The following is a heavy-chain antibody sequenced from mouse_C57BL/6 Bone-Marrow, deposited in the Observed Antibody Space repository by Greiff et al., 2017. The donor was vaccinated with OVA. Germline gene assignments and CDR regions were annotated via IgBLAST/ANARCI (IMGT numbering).Heavy chain of an antibody. CDR3: ARRIYYDYDEY. CDR1: GFTFSDYG. D-gene: IGHD2-4*01. Sequence: EVKVVESGGGLVKPGGSLKLSCAASGFTFSDYGMHWVRQAPEKGLEWVAYISSGSSTIYYADTVKGRFTISRDNAKNTLFLQMTSLRSEDTAMYYCARRIYYDYDEYWGQGTSVTVSS. J-gene: IGHJ4*01. CDR2: ISSGSSTI. V-gene: IGHV5-17*01.